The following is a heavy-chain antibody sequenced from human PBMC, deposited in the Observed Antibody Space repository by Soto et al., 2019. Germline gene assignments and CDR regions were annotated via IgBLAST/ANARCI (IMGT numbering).Heavy chain of an antibody. CDR1: GFTFSSYS. CDR2: ISSSSSYI. V-gene: IGHV3-21*01. J-gene: IGHJ6*02. CDR3: ARAARYSSSWYYYYYGMDV. Sequence: RLSCAASGFTFSSYSMNWVRQAPGKGLEWVSSISSSSSYIYYADSVKGRFTISRDNAKNSPYLQMNSLRAEDTAVYYCARAARYSSSWYYYYYGMDVWGQGTTVTVSS. D-gene: IGHD6-13*01.